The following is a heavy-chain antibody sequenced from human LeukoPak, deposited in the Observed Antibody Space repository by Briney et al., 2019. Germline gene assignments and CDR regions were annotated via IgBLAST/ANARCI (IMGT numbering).Heavy chain of an antibody. CDR3: ARLGIYDGYTHDS. J-gene: IGHJ4*02. V-gene: IGHV4-59*08. D-gene: IGHD5-24*01. CDR2: TYYGGTT. CDR1: GASVTVTY. Sequence: KASETLSLTCSVSGASVTVTYWSWVRQTPGKGLECIAYTYYGGTTEYNPSLKSRATISVDTSKTHFSLELRSVTAADTAVYFCARLGIYDGYTHDSWGQGTLVTVSS.